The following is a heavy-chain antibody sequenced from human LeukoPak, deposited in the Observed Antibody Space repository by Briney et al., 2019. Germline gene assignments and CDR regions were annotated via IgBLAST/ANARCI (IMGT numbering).Heavy chain of an antibody. V-gene: IGHV3-21*01. CDR3: ARGEDLSDDCSGGSCYSHYYYGMDV. J-gene: IGHJ6*02. CDR1: GFTFRTYA. Sequence: GGSLRLSCAASGFTFRTYAMNWVRQAPGKGLEWVSSISSSSSYIYYADSVKGRFTISRDNAKNSLYLQMNSLRAEDTAVYYCARGEDLSDDCSGGSCYSHYYYGMDVWGQGTTVTVSS. CDR2: ISSSSSYI. D-gene: IGHD2-15*01.